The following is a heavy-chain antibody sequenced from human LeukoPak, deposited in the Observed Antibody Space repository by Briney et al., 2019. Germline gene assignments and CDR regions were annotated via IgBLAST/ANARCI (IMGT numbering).Heavy chain of an antibody. CDR3: ARGTRYCTNGVCYSKNRIYFDY. Sequence: GGSLRLSCAASGFTFSSYSMNWVRQAPGKGLEWVSSISSSSSYIYYADSVKGRFTISRDNAKNSLYLQMNSLRAEDTAVYYCARGTRYCTNGVCYSKNRIYFDYWGQGTLVTVSS. V-gene: IGHV3-21*01. CDR2: ISSSSSYI. D-gene: IGHD2-8*01. J-gene: IGHJ4*02. CDR1: GFTFSSYS.